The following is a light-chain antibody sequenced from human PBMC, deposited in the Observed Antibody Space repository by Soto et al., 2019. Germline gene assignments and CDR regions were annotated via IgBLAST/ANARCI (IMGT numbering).Light chain of an antibody. J-gene: IGLJ3*02. CDR1: TGAVTSGHY. CDR2: STS. Sequence: VVTQEPSLTVSPGGTVTLTCASSTGAVTSGHYSNWLQQQPGQAPRPLIYSTSNKHSSTPARFSGSLLGDKAALTLSNVQPEDEADYYRLLDYSGSWVFGGGTKPTVL. CDR3: LLDYSGSWV. V-gene: IGLV7-43*01.